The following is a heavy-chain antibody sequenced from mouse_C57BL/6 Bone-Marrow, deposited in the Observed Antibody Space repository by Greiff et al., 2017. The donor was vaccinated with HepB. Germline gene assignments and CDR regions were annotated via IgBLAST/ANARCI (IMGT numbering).Heavy chain of an antibody. CDR1: GYTFTSYW. D-gene: IGHD1-1*01. CDR3: AREGGIYYGSSPAWFAY. V-gene: IGHV1-69*01. J-gene: IGHJ3*01. Sequence: QVQLQQPGAELVMPGASVKLSCKASGYTFTSYWMHWVKQRPGQGLEWIGEIDPSDSYTNYNQKFKGKSTLTVDKSSSTAYMQLSSLTSEDSAVYYCAREGGIYYGSSPAWFAYWGQGTRVTVSA. CDR2: IDPSDSYT.